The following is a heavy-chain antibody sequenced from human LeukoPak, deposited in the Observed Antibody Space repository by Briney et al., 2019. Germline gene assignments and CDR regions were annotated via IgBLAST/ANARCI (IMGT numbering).Heavy chain of an antibody. V-gene: IGHV4-38-2*02. Sequence: SETLSLTCTVPSYSINSGYYWGWIRQPPGKGLEWIGNIYRSGSTYYNPSLESRVTISIDMSKNQFSLRLRSVTASDTAVYYCARTDQSGYNFGSDFDYWGQGTLVTVSS. CDR2: IYRSGST. CDR1: SYSINSGYY. D-gene: IGHD5-18*01. J-gene: IGHJ4*02. CDR3: ARTDQSGYNFGSDFDY.